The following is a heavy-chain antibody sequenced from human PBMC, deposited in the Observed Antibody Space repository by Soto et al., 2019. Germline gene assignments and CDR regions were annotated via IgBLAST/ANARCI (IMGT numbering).Heavy chain of an antibody. D-gene: IGHD3-3*01. CDR2: IIPIFGTA. Sequence: QVQLVQSGAEVKKPGSSVKVSCKASGGTFSSYAISWVRQAPGQGLEWMGGIIPIFGTANYAQKFQGRVTMTTAEFARRAYMSESSLMYEYTAVDYCDRDYEEDVRRGYSDHRGQGTLVTVSS. J-gene: IGHJ5*02. V-gene: IGHV1-69*01. CDR3: DRDYEEDVRRGYSDH. CDR1: GGTFSSYA.